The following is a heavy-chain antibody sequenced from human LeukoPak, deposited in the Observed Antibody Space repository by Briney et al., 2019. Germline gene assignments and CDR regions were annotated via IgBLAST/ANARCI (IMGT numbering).Heavy chain of an antibody. V-gene: IGHV3-53*05. CDR1: GFTVSSTY. CDR3: ARDSNYDY. D-gene: IGHD3-3*02. CDR2: LYSGGTT. J-gene: IGHJ4*02. Sequence: KPGGSLRLSCAASGFTVSSTYMSWVRQAPGKGLEWVSVLYSGGTTYYADSVKGRFTISRDNSKNTLYLQMNSLRAEDTAVYYCARDSNYDYWGQGTLVTVSS.